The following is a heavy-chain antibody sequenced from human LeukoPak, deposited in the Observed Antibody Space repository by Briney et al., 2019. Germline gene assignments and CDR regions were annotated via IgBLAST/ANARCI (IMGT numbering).Heavy chain of an antibody. CDR1: GGSFSGYY. D-gene: IGHD3-3*01. V-gene: IGHV4-34*01. CDR3: ARGGFLEWLLYRSPFDY. J-gene: IGHJ4*02. Sequence: PSETLSLTCAVYGGSFSGYYWSWIRQPPGKGLEWIGEINHSGSTNYNPSLKSRVTISVDTSKNQFSLKLSSVTAADTVVYYCARGGFLEWLLYRSPFDYWGQGTLVTVSS. CDR2: INHSGST.